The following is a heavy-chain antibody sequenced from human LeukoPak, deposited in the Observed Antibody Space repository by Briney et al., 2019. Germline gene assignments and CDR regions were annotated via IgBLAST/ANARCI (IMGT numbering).Heavy chain of an antibody. CDR2: ISSSGSTI. D-gene: IGHD7-27*01. CDR3: ARGVGTPHDY. CDR1: GFTFSSYE. J-gene: IGHJ4*02. Sequence: GGSLRLSCAASGFTFSSYEMNWVRQAPGKGLEWVSYISSSGSTIYYADSVKGRFTISRDNAKNSLYLQMNSLRAEDTAIYYCARGVGTPHDYWGQGTLVTVSS. V-gene: IGHV3-48*03.